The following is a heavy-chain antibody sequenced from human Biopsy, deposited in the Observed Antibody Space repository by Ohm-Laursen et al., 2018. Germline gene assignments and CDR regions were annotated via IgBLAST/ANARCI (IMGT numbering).Heavy chain of an antibody. D-gene: IGHD2-8*01. V-gene: IGHV3-23*01. CDR3: ATGPVQMVYANLRGEFAS. J-gene: IGHJ5*02. CDR1: GFTLSSYS. Sequence: SLRLSCSASGFTLSSYSMSWVRQAPGKGLEWVSSISASDDSKYYGDSVKGRFTISRDNSTNTLYLQMNGLRADDTAVYYCATGPVQMVYANLRGEFASWGQGALVTVSS. CDR2: ISASDDSK.